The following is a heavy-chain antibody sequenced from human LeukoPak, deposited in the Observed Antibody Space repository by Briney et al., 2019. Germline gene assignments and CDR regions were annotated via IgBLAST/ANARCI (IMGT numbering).Heavy chain of an antibody. D-gene: IGHD6-13*01. V-gene: IGHV4-34*01. CDR3: ARANQQLDAFDI. CDR1: GGSFSGYY. J-gene: IGHJ3*02. Sequence: SETLSLTCAVYGGSFSGYYWSWIRQPPGKGLEWIGEINHSGSTNYNPSLKSRVTISVDTSKNQFSLKLSSVAAADTAVYYCARANQQLDAFDIWGQGTMVTVSS. CDR2: INHSGST.